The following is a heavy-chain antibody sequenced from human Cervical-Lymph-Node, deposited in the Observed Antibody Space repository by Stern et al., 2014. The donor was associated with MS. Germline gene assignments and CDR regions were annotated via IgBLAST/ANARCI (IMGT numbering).Heavy chain of an antibody. CDR1: GGSISSSNW. CDR3: ARAKWIQLWFYFDY. Sequence: VQLVESGPGLVKPSGTLSLTCAVSGGSISSSNWWSWVRQPPGKGLEWIGEIYHSGSTNYSPSLKSRVTISVDKSKNQFSLRLSSVTAADTAVYYCARAKWIQLWFYFDYWGQGSLVTVSS. CDR2: IYHSGST. V-gene: IGHV4-4*02. J-gene: IGHJ4*02. D-gene: IGHD5-18*01.